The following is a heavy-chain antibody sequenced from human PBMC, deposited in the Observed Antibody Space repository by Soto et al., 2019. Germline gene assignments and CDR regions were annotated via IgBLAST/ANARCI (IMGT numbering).Heavy chain of an antibody. CDR2: ISAYNGNT. CDR3: ARDFYGDYALNYGMDV. Sequence: QVQLVQSGAEVKKSGASVKVSCKASGYTFTSYGISWVRQAPGQGLEWMGWISAYNGNTNYAQKLQGRVTMTTDTSTSTAYMELRSLRSDDTAVYYCARDFYGDYALNYGMDVWGQGTTVTVSS. D-gene: IGHD4-17*01. CDR1: GYTFTSYG. V-gene: IGHV1-18*01. J-gene: IGHJ6*02.